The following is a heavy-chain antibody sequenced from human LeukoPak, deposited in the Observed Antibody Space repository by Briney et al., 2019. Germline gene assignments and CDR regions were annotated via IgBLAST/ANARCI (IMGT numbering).Heavy chain of an antibody. CDR3: AGDGFYYGMDV. CDR2: ISSSSSYI. J-gene: IGHJ6*02. CDR1: GFTFSSYS. V-gene: IGHV3-21*01. Sequence: GGSLRLSCAASGFTFSSYSMNWVRQAPGKGLEWVSSISSSSSYIYYADSVKGRFTISRDNAKNSLYLQMNSLRAEDTAVYYCAGDGFYYGMDVWGQGTTVTVSS.